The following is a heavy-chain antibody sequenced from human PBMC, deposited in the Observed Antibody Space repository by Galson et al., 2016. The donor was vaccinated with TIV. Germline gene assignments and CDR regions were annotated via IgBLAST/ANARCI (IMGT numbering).Heavy chain of an antibody. CDR2: ISVYKGVT. CDR1: GYTFTRYS. CDR3: ARGAYFALSPDAFDT. D-gene: IGHD3-9*01. J-gene: IGHJ3*02. V-gene: IGHV1-18*01. Sequence: SVKVSCKASGYTFTRYSISWVRQAPGQGLEWMGWISVYKGVTNSIQKVQGRVPMTIDTSTGTAYMELRSLRSDDTAVYYCARGAYFALSPDAFDTWGQGTMVTVSS.